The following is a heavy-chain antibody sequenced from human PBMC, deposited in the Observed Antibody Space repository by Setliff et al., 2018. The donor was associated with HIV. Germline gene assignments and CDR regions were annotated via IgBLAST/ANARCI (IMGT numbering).Heavy chain of an antibody. V-gene: IGHV3-30*04. D-gene: IGHD3-3*01. J-gene: IGHJ4*02. CDR3: ARERLRFLEWLPLDY. CDR2: ISHDGINK. CDR1: GFTFSSYA. Sequence: PGGSLRLSCAASGFTFSSYAMHWVRQAPGKGLEWVAVISHDGINKYYADSVKGRFTISRDNSKNTLYLQMNSLRAEDTDVYYRARERLRFLEWLPLDYWGQGTLVTVSS.